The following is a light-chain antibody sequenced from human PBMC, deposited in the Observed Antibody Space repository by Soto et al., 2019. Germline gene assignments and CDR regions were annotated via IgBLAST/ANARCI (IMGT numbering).Light chain of an antibody. Sequence: SYELTQPPSVSVAPGQTARITCGGSNIGSKSVHWYQQKPGQAPMMVVCANSDRPSGIPDRFSGSNSANTATLTISRVEAGDEDDYYCHVWDSGSAHHVFGTGTKVTV. J-gene: IGLJ1*01. CDR1: NIGSKS. V-gene: IGLV3-21*02. CDR3: HVWDSGSAHHV. CDR2: ANS.